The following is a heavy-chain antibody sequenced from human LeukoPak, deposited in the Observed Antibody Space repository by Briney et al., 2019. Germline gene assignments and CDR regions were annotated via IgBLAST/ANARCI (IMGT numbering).Heavy chain of an antibody. CDR2: IYYSGST. Sequence: PSETLSLTCTVSGGSISSYYWSWIRQPPGKGLEWIGYIYYSGSTNYNPSLKSRATISVDTSKNQFSLKLSSVTAADTAVYYCARASGYYYRFDYWGQGTLVTVSS. CDR3: ARASGYYYRFDY. V-gene: IGHV4-59*01. D-gene: IGHD3-22*01. J-gene: IGHJ4*02. CDR1: GGSISSYY.